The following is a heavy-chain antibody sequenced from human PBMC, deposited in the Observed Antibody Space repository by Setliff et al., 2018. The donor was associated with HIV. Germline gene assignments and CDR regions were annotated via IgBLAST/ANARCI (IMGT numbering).Heavy chain of an antibody. V-gene: IGHV1-69*13. D-gene: IGHD2-21*01. J-gene: IGHJ4*02. CDR1: GRTFTSYA. CDR3: TRGRGIIGALVY. Sequence: SVKVSCKASGRTFTSYAINWVRQAPGQGLEWMGGIIPIFSTSNYAQRFQGRVTSPADESTSTAYMELYNLRSEDTAMYYCTRGRGIIGALVYWGQGTLVTVSS. CDR2: IIPIFSTS.